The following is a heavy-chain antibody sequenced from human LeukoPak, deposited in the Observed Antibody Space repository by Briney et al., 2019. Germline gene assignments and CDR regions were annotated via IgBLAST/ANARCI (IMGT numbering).Heavy chain of an antibody. V-gene: IGHV1-69*13. CDR3: AKPRYFDWLLAY. J-gene: IGHJ4*02. CDR2: IIPIFGTA. CDR1: GGTFSSYA. Sequence: GASVKVSCKASGGTFSSYAISWVRQAPGQGLEWMGGIIPIFGTANYAQKFQGRVTITADESTSTAYMELSSLRSEDTAVYYCAKPRYFDWLLAYWGQGTLVTVSS. D-gene: IGHD3-9*01.